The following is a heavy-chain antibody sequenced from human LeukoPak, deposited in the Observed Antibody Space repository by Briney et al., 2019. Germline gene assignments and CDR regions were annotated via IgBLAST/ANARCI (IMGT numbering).Heavy chain of an antibody. CDR1: GGSISSYY. CDR3: ARDRRDYDRGAFDI. CDR2: IYHSGST. D-gene: IGHD3-16*01. V-gene: IGHV4-59*12. Sequence: PSETLSLTCTVSGGSISSYYWSWIRQPPGKGLEWIGYIYHSGSTYYNPSLKSRVTISVDRSKNQFSLKLSSVTAADTAVYYCARDRRDYDRGAFDIWGQGTMVTVSS. J-gene: IGHJ3*02.